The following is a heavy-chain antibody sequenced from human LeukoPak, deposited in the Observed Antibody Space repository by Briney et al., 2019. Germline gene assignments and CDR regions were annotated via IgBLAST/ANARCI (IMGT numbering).Heavy chain of an antibody. J-gene: IGHJ4*02. Sequence: GGSLRLSCAASGFTFSSYAVTWVRQAPGKGLEWVSGISGSGRTTYYADSVKGRFNIARDNSNNTLYLQMNSLRADDTAVYYCAKQSSGWLSEYFDYWGQGTPVTVSS. CDR2: ISGSGRTT. V-gene: IGHV3-23*01. CDR1: GFTFSSYA. CDR3: AKQSSGWLSEYFDY. D-gene: IGHD6-19*01.